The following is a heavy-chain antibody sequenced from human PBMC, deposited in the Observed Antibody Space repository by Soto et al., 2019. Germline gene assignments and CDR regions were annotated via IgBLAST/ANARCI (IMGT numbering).Heavy chain of an antibody. Sequence: QVQLVQSGAEVKKPGSSVKVSCKASGGTFSSYSINWVRQAPGQGLEWMGEIIPIFGTANYAQKSQGRVTITADESTSTAYMELSSLSSEDTAVYYCARDGVRPSGGIDYWGQGTLVTVSS. V-gene: IGHV1-69*01. CDR1: GGTFSSYS. CDR2: IIPIFGTA. J-gene: IGHJ4*02. D-gene: IGHD2-8*01. CDR3: ARDGVRPSGGIDY.